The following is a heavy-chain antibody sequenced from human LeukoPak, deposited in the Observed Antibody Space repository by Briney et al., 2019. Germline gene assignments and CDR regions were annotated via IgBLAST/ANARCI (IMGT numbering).Heavy chain of an antibody. V-gene: IGHV3-21*01. CDR1: GFTFSSYS. CDR2: ISSSSSYI. CDR3: ARGSRVVTAIRGSWFDP. J-gene: IGHJ5*02. Sequence: GRSLTLSCAASGFTFSSYSMNWVRQAPGKGLEWVSSISSSSSYIYYADSVKGRFTISRDNAKNSLYLQMNSLRAEDTAVYYCARGSRVVTAIRGSWFDPWGQGTLVTVSS. D-gene: IGHD2-21*02.